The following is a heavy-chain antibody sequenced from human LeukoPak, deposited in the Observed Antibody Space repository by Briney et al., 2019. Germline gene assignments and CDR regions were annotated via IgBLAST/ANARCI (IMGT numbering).Heavy chain of an antibody. CDR2: ISHDGSNK. J-gene: IGHJ4*02. D-gene: IGHD3-10*01. Sequence: PGRSLRLSCAASGFTFSSYGMHWVRQAPGKGLEWVAVISHDGSNKYYADSVKGRFTISRDNAKNTLYLQMDSLSVEDTAVYYCAKLRGYYGSGQQITLDYWGQGTLVTVSS. V-gene: IGHV3-30*18. CDR1: GFTFSSYG. CDR3: AKLRGYYGSGQQITLDY.